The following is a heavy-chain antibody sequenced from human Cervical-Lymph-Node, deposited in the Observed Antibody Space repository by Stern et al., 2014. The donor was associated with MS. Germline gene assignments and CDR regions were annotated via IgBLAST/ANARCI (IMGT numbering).Heavy chain of an antibody. D-gene: IGHD4-17*01. V-gene: IGHV5-51*01. CDR2: IFPGGSDI. CDR1: GYTFTSYW. CDR3: ARQRCFDY. J-gene: IGHJ4*02. Sequence: VQLVQSGPEVKRPGESLKISCQASGYTFTSYWIGWVRQMPGKGLEWIALIFPGGSDIKYSPSLQAQVPVSADKSTSTAYLQWNNLKASDTAIYYCARQRCFDYWGQGTLVTVSS.